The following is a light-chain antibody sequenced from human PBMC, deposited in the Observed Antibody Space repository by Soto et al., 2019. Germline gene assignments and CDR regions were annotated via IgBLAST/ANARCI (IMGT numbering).Light chain of an antibody. J-gene: IGLJ3*02. V-gene: IGLV1-40*01. Sequence: QSVLTQPPSVSGAPGQTVTISCTGSSSDIGAGYDVHWYQQFPGTAPRLLIYGNTKRPSGVPDRFSGSKSGSSASLAIIGLQADDEADYYCAAWDDSLSGRVFGGGTKLTVL. CDR2: GNT. CDR3: AAWDDSLSGRV. CDR1: SSDIGAGYD.